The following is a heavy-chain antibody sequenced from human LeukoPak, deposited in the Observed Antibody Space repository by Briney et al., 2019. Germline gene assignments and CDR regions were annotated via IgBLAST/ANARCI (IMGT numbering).Heavy chain of an antibody. D-gene: IGHD5-12*01. CDR2: MNPNSGNT. J-gene: IGHJ4*02. CDR1: GYTFTSYD. CDR3: ARGRGYSGYDALGY. V-gene: IGHV1-8*01. Sequence: GASVKVSCKASGYTFTSYDINWVRQATGQGLEWMGWMNPNSGNTGYAQKFQGRVTMTRNTSISTAYMELSSLRSEDTAVYYCARGRGYSGYDALGYWGQGTLVTVSS.